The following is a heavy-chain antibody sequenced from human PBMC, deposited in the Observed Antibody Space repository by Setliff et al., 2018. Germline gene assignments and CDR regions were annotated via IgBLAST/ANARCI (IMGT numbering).Heavy chain of an antibody. J-gene: IGHJ3*01. CDR1: GGSISSMSYY. V-gene: IGHV4-39*07. D-gene: IGHD1-1*01. Sequence: SETLSLTCTVSGGSISSMSYYWGWIRQPPGKGLEWIATIYHRGRTYYNPSLDSRVTISLDTSKNQYSLRLRSVTAADTAVYYCASPRRDDLDTPFDAFDLWGQGTKVTVSS. CDR2: IYHRGRT. CDR3: ASPRRDDLDTPFDAFDL.